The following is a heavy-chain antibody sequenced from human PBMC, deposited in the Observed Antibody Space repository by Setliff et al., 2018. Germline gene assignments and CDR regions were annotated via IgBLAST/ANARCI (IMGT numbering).Heavy chain of an antibody. V-gene: IGHV4-59*08. Sequence: ASETLSLTCSVSGDSIFDNYWSWIRQSPGRGLEWIAYISYTGSTNYNPSLKSRVTISLDTSKNHFSLNLRSVTAADTAVYYCLRIRLVPHGHSWGQGTLVTVSS. CDR3: LRIRLVPHGHS. CDR1: GDSIFDNY. D-gene: IGHD2-15*01. CDR2: ISYTGST. J-gene: IGHJ4*02.